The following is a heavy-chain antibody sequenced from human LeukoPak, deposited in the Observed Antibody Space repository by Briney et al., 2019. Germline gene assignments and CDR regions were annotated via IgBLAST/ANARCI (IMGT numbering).Heavy chain of an antibody. V-gene: IGHV4-39*07. CDR1: GGSISSSSYY. Sequence: PSETLSLTCTVSGGSISSSSYYWGWIRQPPGKGLEWIGSIYYSGSTYYNPSLKGRVTISVDTSKNQFSLKLSSVTAADTAVYYCARGGDLMGYSSSSPWFDPWGQGTLVTVSS. CDR3: ARGGDLMGYSSSSPWFDP. D-gene: IGHD6-6*01. CDR2: IYYSGST. J-gene: IGHJ5*02.